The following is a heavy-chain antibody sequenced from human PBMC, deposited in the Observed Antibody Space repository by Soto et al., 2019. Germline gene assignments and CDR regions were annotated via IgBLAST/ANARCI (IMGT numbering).Heavy chain of an antibody. CDR3: ARGRDYYDSSGYYDAFDI. Sequence: QVQLVESGGGVVQPGRSLRLSCAASGFTFSSYGMHWVRQAPGKGLEWVAVIWYDGSNKYYADSVKGRFTISRDNSKNTLYLQTNSLRAEDTAVYYCARGRDYYDSSGYYDAFDIWGQGTMVTVSS. CDR1: GFTFSSYG. J-gene: IGHJ3*02. CDR2: IWYDGSNK. D-gene: IGHD3-22*01. V-gene: IGHV3-33*01.